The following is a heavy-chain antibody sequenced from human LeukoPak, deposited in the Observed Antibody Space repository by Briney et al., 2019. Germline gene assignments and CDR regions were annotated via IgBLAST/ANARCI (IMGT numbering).Heavy chain of an antibody. V-gene: IGHV4-59*02. D-gene: IGHD3-22*01. CDR3: ARVVHDSSGYYYFNS. J-gene: IGHJ4*02. CDR2: IYYSGST. Sequence: PSETLSLTCTVSGDSVSIYYWSWIRQPPGKGLEWIGYIYYSGSTNYNPSLESRVTISIDTSKNQFSLKLTSVTAADTAVYYCARVVHDSSGYYYFNSWGQGTLVTVSS. CDR1: GDSVSIYY.